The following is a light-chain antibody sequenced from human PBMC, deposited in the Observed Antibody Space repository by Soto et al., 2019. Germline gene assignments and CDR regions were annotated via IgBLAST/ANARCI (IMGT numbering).Light chain of an antibody. V-gene: IGLV3-21*02. J-gene: IGLJ3*02. CDR2: DVS. CDR1: NIGGKS. CDR3: QVWDSSSDHVV. Sequence: SYELTQPPSVSVAPGQTARITCGGTNIGGKSVHWYQQKPGQAPVLVVNDVSDRPSGIPERFSGSKSGNTATLTISRVEAGDEADYYCQVWDSSSDHVVFGGGTQLTVL.